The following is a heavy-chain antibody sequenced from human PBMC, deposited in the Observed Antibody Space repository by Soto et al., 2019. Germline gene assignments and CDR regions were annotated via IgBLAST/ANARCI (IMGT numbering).Heavy chain of an antibody. CDR1: GYTFTTYY. CDR3: ARGGSSWSDNWFDP. CDR2: INPDSGAT. V-gene: IGHV1-2*02. D-gene: IGHD6-13*01. Sequence: RASVKVSCKASGYTFTTYYIHWVRQAPGQGLEWMAWINPDSGATYSAPKFQGRVTVTSDTSISTASMEMSRLTSDDTAVYYCARGGSSWSDNWFDPWGQGTLVTVSS. J-gene: IGHJ5*02.